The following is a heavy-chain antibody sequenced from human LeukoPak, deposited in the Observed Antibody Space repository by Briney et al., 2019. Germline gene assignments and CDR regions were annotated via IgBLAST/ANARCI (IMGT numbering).Heavy chain of an antibody. D-gene: IGHD1-1*01. Sequence: KPSETLSLTCTVSGGSISAYYWSWIRRPPGKGLEWIGYMYYSGSSNYNPSLKSRVTISVDTSKNEFSLKLSSVTAADTAVYFCARGRVSSSTWYSTYYYYFYMDVWGKGTTVTVSS. V-gene: IGHV4-59*13. CDR2: MYYSGSS. CDR3: ARGRVSSSTWYSTYYYYFYMDV. J-gene: IGHJ6*03. CDR1: GGSISAYY.